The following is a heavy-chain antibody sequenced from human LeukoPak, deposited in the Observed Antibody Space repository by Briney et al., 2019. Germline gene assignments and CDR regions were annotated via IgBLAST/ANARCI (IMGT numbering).Heavy chain of an antibody. D-gene: IGHD4-17*01. CDR3: ANGYGNNWFDP. Sequence: GGSLRLSCAASGFTFSNHYMSWIRRAPGKGLVWVSYISSRSSNKYYADSVKGRFTISRDNSKNTLYLQMNSLRAEDTAVYYCANGYGNNWFDPWGQGTLVTVSS. V-gene: IGHV3-11*01. CDR1: GFTFSNHY. CDR2: ISSRSSNK. J-gene: IGHJ5*02.